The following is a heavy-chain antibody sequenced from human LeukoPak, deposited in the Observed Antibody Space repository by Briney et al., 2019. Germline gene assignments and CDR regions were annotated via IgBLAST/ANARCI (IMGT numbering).Heavy chain of an antibody. Sequence: MPSETLSLTCTVSGGSISSSSYYWGWIRQPPGKGLEWIGSIYYSGSTYYNPSLKSRVTISVDTSKNQFSLKLSSVTAADTAVYYCARGIAAAGISWFDPWGQGTLVTVSS. V-gene: IGHV4-39*07. CDR1: GGSISSSSYY. CDR2: IYYSGST. D-gene: IGHD6-13*01. J-gene: IGHJ5*02. CDR3: ARGIAAAGISWFDP.